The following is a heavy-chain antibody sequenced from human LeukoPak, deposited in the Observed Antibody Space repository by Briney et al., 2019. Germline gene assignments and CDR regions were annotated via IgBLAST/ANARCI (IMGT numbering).Heavy chain of an antibody. Sequence: GGSLRLSCAASGFTFSSYAMNWARQAPGKGLEWVSTLTSGGSTYYADSVKGRFTISRDNSKNTLYLQMSSLGAEDTAVYYCVRGGWGTMYDYWGQGTLVTVSS. CDR1: GFTFSSYA. D-gene: IGHD1-1*01. CDR2: LTSGGST. V-gene: IGHV3-23*01. J-gene: IGHJ4*02. CDR3: VRGGWGTMYDY.